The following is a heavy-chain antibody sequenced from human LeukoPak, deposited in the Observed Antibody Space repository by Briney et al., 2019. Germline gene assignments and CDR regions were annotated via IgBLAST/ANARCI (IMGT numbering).Heavy chain of an antibody. V-gene: IGHV3-23*01. CDR2: ISGSGRTT. CDR3: ANTGYSSAWSASGY. Sequence: GGSLRLSCAASGSTFSSYAMSWVRQAPGKGLGWVSTISGSGRTTYYADSVKGRFSISRDNSKNTLFLQMDSLRAEDTAVYYCANTGYSSAWSASGYWGQGTLVTVSS. J-gene: IGHJ4*02. D-gene: IGHD6-19*01. CDR1: GSTFSSYA.